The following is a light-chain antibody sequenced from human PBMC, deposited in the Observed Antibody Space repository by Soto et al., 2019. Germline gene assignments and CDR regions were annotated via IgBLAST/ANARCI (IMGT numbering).Light chain of an antibody. Sequence: QSVLPQPPSASGTPGQRVTISCSGSSSNIGSKTVNWYQQLPGTVPKLLIYNSYQRPSGVPDRFSASKSGTSASLAISGLQSEDEADYYNSSWDASLNGYVFGTGTKVTVL. CDR3: SSWDASLNGYV. CDR1: SSNIGSKT. CDR2: NSY. J-gene: IGLJ1*01. V-gene: IGLV1-44*01.